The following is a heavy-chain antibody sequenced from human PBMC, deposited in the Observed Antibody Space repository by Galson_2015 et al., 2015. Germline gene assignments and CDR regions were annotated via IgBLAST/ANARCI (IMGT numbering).Heavy chain of an antibody. J-gene: IGHJ4*02. CDR1: GGSISSSSYY. D-gene: IGHD3-9*01. CDR2: IYYSGST. Sequence: ETLSLTCTVYGGSISSSSYYWGWIRQPPGKGLEWIGSIYYSGSTYYNPSLKSRVTISVDTSKNQFSLKLSSVTAADTAVYYCASHGPYYDILTGYTPDDWGQGTLVTVSS. CDR3: ASHGPYYDILTGYTPDD. V-gene: IGHV4-39*01.